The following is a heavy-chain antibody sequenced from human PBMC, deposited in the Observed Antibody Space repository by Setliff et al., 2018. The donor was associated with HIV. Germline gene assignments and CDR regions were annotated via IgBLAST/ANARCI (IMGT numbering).Heavy chain of an antibody. V-gene: IGHV1-8*02. J-gene: IGHJ4*02. CDR2: MNPDSGNT. D-gene: IGHD1-1*01. Sequence: GASVKVSCKASGYTFINYDIYWVRQTTGQGLEWMGWMNPDSGNTGYAQKFQDRVTMTRDTSTSTVYMDLSRLRSEDTAVYYCAREFPGGTKGFDYWGQGTLVTAPQ. CDR3: AREFPGGTKGFDY. CDR1: GYTFINYD.